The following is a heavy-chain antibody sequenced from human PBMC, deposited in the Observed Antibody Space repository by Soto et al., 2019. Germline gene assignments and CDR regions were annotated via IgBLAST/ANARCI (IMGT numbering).Heavy chain of an antibody. V-gene: IGHV4-61*01. CDR2: MYNTGST. CDR3: ARDLWGYCGTDCYPLDV. Sequence: PSETLSLTCTVSGGSISSGCYYWSWIRQHPGKGLEWIAYMYNTGSTNYNPSLKSRVTISVDTSKNQFSLKLNSVTAADTAVYYCARDLWGYCGTDCYPLDVWGQGTTVTVSS. CDR1: GGSISSGCYY. D-gene: IGHD2-21*02. J-gene: IGHJ6*02.